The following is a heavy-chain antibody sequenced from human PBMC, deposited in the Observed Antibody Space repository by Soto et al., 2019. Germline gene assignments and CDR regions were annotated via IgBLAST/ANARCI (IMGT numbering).Heavy chain of an antibody. J-gene: IGHJ4*02. CDR3: VHRTDSGNYLPLK. V-gene: IGHV2-5*01. CDR2: IYWNDDK. D-gene: IGHD1-26*01. CDR1: GFSLTSSVG. Sequence: QITLKESGPTLVKPTQTLTLTCTFSGFSLTSSVGVGWIRQPPGKALEWLALIYWNDDKRYSPSLKSRLTINKDTSKNQVVLTMTNMDPVDTATYYCVHRTDSGNYLPLKWGQGTLVTVSS.